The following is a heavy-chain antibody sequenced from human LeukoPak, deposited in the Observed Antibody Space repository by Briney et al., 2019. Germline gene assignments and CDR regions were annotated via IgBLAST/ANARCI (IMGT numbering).Heavy chain of an antibody. CDR3: ARHTRGGYIYGLDY. Sequence: QPGGSLRLSCAASGFTFSSYWMSWVRQAPGKGLEWVANIKQDGRAKYYVGSVKGPFTISRDNAKNSLYLQMDSLRADNTAVYYCARHTRGGYIYGLDYWGQGTLVTVSS. D-gene: IGHD5-18*01. V-gene: IGHV3-7*01. CDR1: GFTFSSYW. CDR2: IKQDGRAK. J-gene: IGHJ4*02.